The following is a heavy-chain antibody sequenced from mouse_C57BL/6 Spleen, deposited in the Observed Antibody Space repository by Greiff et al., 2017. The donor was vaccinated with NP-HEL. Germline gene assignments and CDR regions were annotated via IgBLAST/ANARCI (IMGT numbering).Heavy chain of an antibody. V-gene: IGHV1-69*01. CDR3: ARITTVVEGDYAMDY. D-gene: IGHD1-1*01. CDR2: IDPSDSYT. CDR1: GYTFTSYW. Sequence: QVQLQQPGAELVMPGASVKLSCKASGYTFTSYWMHWVKQRPGQGLEWIGEIDPSDSYTNYNQKFKGKSTLTVDKSSSTAYMQLSSLTSEDSAVYYCARITTVVEGDYAMDYWGQGTSVTVSS. J-gene: IGHJ4*01.